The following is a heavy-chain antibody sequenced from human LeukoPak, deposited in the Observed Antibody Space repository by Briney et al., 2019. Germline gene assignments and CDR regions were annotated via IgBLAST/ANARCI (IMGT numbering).Heavy chain of an antibody. J-gene: IGHJ4*02. V-gene: IGHV3-30*02. CDR2: IRYHGSNI. CDR3: AKVLTGYCGSTSCPFVS. CDR1: GFTFSSYG. D-gene: IGHD2-2*01. Sequence: GGSLRLSCAASGFTFSSYGMHWVRQAPGKGLDWVAYIRYHGSNINYADSVKGRFTISRDNSKDTLFLQMSSLRAEDTAVYYCAKVLTGYCGSTSCPFVSWGQGTLVTVSS.